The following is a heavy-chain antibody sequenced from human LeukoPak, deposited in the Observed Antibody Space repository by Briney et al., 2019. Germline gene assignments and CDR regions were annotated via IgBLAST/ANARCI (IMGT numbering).Heavy chain of an antibody. J-gene: IGHJ6*03. Sequence: GGSLRLSFAASGFTFSSYAMHWVRQAPGKGLEWVAVISYDGSNKYYADSVKGRFTISRDNSKNTLYLQMNSLRAEDTAVYYCARDRHTAMVYYYYYMDVWGTGTTVTVSS. D-gene: IGHD5-18*01. CDR3: ARDRHTAMVYYYYYMDV. CDR2: ISYDGSNK. V-gene: IGHV3-30-3*01. CDR1: GFTFSSYA.